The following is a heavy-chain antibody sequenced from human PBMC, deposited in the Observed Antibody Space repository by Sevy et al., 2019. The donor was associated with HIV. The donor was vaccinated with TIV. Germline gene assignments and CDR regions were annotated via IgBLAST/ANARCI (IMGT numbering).Heavy chain of an antibody. CDR3: AKDNSSVLRFLEWLLYRGGIDAFDI. CDR1: GFTFSSYG. CDR2: ISYDGSNK. D-gene: IGHD3-3*01. Sequence: GRSLRLSCAASGFTFSSYGMHWVRQAPGKGLEWVAVISYDGSNKYYADSVKGRFTISRDNSKNTLYLQMNSLRAEDTAAYYCAKDNSSVLRFLEWLLYRGGIDAFDIWGQGTMVTVSS. J-gene: IGHJ3*02. V-gene: IGHV3-30*18.